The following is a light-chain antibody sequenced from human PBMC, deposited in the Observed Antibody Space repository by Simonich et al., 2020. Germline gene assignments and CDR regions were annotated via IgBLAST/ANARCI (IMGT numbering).Light chain of an antibody. CDR2: WAP. CDR3: QQYYSTPWT. Sequence: DIVMTQSPDSLAVSLGERATINCKSSQSVLYSSNNKNYLAWYQQKPGQPPKLLIYWAPTRESGVPDRFSGSGSGTDVTLTIRSLQAEDVAVYYCQQYYSTPWTFGQGTKVEIK. J-gene: IGKJ1*01. CDR1: QSVLYSSNNKNY. V-gene: IGKV4-1*01.